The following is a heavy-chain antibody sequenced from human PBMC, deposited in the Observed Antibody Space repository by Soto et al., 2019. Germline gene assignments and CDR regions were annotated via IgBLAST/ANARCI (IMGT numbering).Heavy chain of an antibody. J-gene: IGHJ4*02. D-gene: IGHD3-22*01. CDR3: ARDWYDYYDSSGYYHRTFDY. CDR1: GYTFTSYG. CDR2: ISAYNGNT. Sequence: VASVKVSCKASGYTFTSYGISWVRQAPGQGLEGMGWISAYNGNTNYAQKLQGRVTMTTDTSTSTAYMELRSLRSDDTAVYYCARDWYDYYDSSGYYHRTFDYWGQGTLVTVSS. V-gene: IGHV1-18*01.